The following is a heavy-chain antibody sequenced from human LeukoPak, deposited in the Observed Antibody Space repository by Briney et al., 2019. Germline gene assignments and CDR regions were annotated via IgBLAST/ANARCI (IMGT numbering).Heavy chain of an antibody. CDR2: IYYSGST. D-gene: IGHD3-9*01. J-gene: IGHJ6*03. CDR3: ASALRYFDWFPEAPYYYYYMDV. V-gene: IGHV4-39*01. CDR1: GGSISSSSYY. Sequence: SETLSLTCTVSGGSISSSSYYWGWIRQPPGKGLEWIGSIYYSGSTYYNPSLKSRVTISVDTSKNQFSLRLSSVTAADTAVYYCASALRYFDWFPEAPYYYYYMDVWGKGTTVTVSS.